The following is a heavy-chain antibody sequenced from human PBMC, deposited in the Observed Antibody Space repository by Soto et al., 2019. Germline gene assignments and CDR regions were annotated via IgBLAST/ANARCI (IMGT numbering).Heavy chain of an antibody. V-gene: IGHV4-31*03. CDR3: AWSPEATVTAFDY. J-gene: IGHJ4*02. CDR2: IFYSGST. CDR1: GGSISSGGYY. D-gene: IGHD4-17*01. Sequence: QVQLQESGPGLVKPSQTLSLTCTVSGGSISSGGYYWSWIRQHPGKGLEWFGYIFYSGSTYYNPSLKRRLTISVDTSRTQFSLKLSAVTAADTAVYYCAWSPEATVTAFDYWGQGTLVTVSS.